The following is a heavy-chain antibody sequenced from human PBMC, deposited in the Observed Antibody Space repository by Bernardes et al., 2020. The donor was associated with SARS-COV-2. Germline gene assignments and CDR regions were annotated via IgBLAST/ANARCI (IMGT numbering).Heavy chain of an antibody. V-gene: IGHV3-53*01. J-gene: IGHJ4*02. CDR1: GFTVSNNY. CDR2: IYSGGYT. CDR3: ARAYCSGGSCYYLDY. Sequence: GGSLRLSCAVSGFTVSNNYMSWVRQAPGKGLEWVSIIYSGGYTYYADSLKGRFTISRDNSKNTLYLQMNSLRAEDTAVYYCARAYCSGGSCYYLDYWGQGTLVTVSS. D-gene: IGHD2-15*01.